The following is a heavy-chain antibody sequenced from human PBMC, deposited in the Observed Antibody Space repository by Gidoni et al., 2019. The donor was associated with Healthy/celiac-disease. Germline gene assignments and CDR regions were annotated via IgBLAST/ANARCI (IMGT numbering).Heavy chain of an antibody. CDR1: GYRVPSNSPA. V-gene: IGHV6-1*01. Sequence: QVQLQQSGPGLVKPSQTLSLTCAISGYRVPSNSPAWNWIRQSPSRGLEWLGRTYYRSKWYNDYAVSVKSRITINPDTSKNQFSLQLNSVTPEDTAVYYCAREGYYGSGSYYSFDYWGQGTLVTVSS. CDR2: TYYRSKWYN. CDR3: AREGYYGSGSYYSFDY. J-gene: IGHJ4*02. D-gene: IGHD3-10*01.